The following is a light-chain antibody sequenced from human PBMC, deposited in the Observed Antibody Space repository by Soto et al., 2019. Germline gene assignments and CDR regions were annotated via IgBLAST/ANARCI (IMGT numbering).Light chain of an antibody. CDR2: DAS. V-gene: IGKV1-5*01. CDR1: QSISTW. J-gene: IGKJ1*01. Sequence: DIQMTQSPSTLSASVGDRVTITCRASQSISTWLAWYQQKPGKAPKILIYDASSLESGVPLRFSGSGSGTDFKLTISSLQPDDSATYYCQQFNSYARTFGQGTKVEIK. CDR3: QQFNSYART.